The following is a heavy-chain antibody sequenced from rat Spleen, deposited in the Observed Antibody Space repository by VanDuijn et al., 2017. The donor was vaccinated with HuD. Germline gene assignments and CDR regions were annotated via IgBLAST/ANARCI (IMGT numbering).Heavy chain of an antibody. V-gene: IGHV5-17*01. CDR1: GFTFSDYA. CDR3: ARHYYDGTYYYYVMDA. CDR2: IIYDGSST. D-gene: IGHD1-12*02. J-gene: IGHJ4*01. Sequence: EVQLVESGGGLVQPGRSLKFSCAASGFTFSDYAMAWVRQAPKKGLEWVATIIYDGSSTYYRDSVKGRFTISRNNAKSTLYLQMDSLRSEDTATYYCARHYYDGTYYYYVMDAWGQGASVTVSS.